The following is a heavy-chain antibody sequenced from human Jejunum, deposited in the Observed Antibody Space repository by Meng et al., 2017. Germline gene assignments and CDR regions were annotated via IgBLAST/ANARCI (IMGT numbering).Heavy chain of an antibody. CDR1: GFNFHGYA. J-gene: IGHJ5*02. V-gene: IGHV3-30*01. Sequence: QGRLVGVGGGVVHPGRALRLSCAASGFNFHGYAMHWVRQAPGKGLEWVAGVSFDGTETFYADSVKGRFTISRDNSKNTLFLQMNGLRAEDTAMYYCARSGGFSSEYPWGQGTLVTVSS. CDR3: ARSGGFSSEYP. CDR2: VSFDGTET. D-gene: IGHD3-22*01.